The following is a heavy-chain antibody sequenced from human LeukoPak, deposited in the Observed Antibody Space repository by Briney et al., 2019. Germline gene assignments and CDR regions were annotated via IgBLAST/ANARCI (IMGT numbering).Heavy chain of an antibody. CDR3: ASRRSGYYPGY. J-gene: IGHJ4*02. D-gene: IGHD3-22*01. CDR1: GFTFSSYS. CDR2: ISSSSSYI. Sequence: PGGSLRLSCAASGFTFSSYSMNWVRQAPGRGLEWVSSISSSSSYIYYADSVKGRFTISRDNAKNSLYLQMNRLRAEDTAVYYCASRRSGYYPGYWGQGTLVTVSS. V-gene: IGHV3-21*01.